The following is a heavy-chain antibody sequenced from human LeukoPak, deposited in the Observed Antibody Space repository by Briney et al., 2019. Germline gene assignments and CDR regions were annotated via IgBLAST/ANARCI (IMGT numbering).Heavy chain of an antibody. V-gene: IGHV1-69*04. J-gene: IGHJ6*02. CDR2: IIPILGIA. CDR3: ARETVYYDFWSGYYYMNYYYGMDV. D-gene: IGHD3-3*01. CDR1: GGTFSSYA. Sequence: SVKVSCKASGGTFSSYAISWVRQAPGQGLEWMGRIIPILGIANYAQKFQGRVTMTRDTSISTAYMELSRLRSDDTAVYYCARETVYYDFWSGYYYMNYYYGMDVWGQGTTVTVSS.